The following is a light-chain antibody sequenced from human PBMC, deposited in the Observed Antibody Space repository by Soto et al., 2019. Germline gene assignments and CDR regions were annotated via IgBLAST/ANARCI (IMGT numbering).Light chain of an antibody. CDR2: AAS. CDR3: QQAKSFPLT. J-gene: IGKJ4*01. Sequence: DIKMTQSPSSVSASVGDTVTITCRASQDISNLLAWYQQLPGKAPQLLIYAASTLQGGVPSRFSGRRSASDFTLTISSLQPEYFATYFCQQAKSFPLTFGGGTKVEI. CDR1: QDISNL. V-gene: IGKV1-12*01.